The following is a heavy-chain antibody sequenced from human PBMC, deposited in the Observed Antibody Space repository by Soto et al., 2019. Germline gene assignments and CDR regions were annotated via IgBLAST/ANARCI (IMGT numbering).Heavy chain of an antibody. J-gene: IGHJ6*02. D-gene: IGHD3-16*01. CDR2: INPNSGGT. Sequence: ASVKVSCKASGYTFTGYYMHWVRQAPGQGLEWMGWINPNSGGTNYAQKFQGRVTMTRDTSISTAYMELSRLRSDDTAVYYCARXHIPDYDDYYYYYGMDVWGQGTTVTVSS. V-gene: IGHV1-2*02. CDR1: GYTFTGYY. CDR3: ARXHIPDYDDYYYYYGMDV.